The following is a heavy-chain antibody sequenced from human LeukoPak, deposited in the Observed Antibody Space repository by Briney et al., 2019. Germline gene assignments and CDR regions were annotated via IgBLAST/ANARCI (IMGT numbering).Heavy chain of an antibody. CDR1: GFTFSSYA. V-gene: IGHV3-23*01. Sequence: GGSLRLSCAAPGFTFSSYAMRWVRQAPGKGLEWVSAISGSGGSTYYADSVKGRFTISRDNSKNTLYLQMNSLRAEDTAVYYCAKGCSGWYLDYWGQGTLVTVSS. CDR3: AKGCSGWYLDY. D-gene: IGHD6-19*01. J-gene: IGHJ4*02. CDR2: ISGSGGST.